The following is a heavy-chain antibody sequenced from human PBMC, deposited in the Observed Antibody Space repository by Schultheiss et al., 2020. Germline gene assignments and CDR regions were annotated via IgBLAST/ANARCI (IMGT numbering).Heavy chain of an antibody. CDR3: ARVPDAFDI. Sequence: ASVKVSCKASGSTFTNYDINWVRQATGQGLEWVGWMNPNNGNTGYAQKFQGRVTMTRNTSINTAYMELNSLRSEDTAVYYCARVPDAFDIWGQGTRVTVSS. CDR2: MNPNNGNT. J-gene: IGHJ3*02. V-gene: IGHV1-8*01. CDR1: GSTFTNYD.